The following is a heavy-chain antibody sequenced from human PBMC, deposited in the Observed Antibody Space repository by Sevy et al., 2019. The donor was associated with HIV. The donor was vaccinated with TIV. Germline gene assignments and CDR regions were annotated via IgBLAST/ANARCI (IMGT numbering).Heavy chain of an antibody. CDR2: FDPEDDEK. CDR3: AVTKDYYDSSGYPFDY. J-gene: IGHJ4*02. CDR1: GYTLTQFS. Sequence: ASVKVSCKVSGYTLTQFSMHWVRQAPGKGLEWMATFDPEDDEKIYAQRLQGRVTMTEDKSTDKAYMDLSSLRSDDTAVYYCAVTKDYYDSSGYPFDYWGQGSLVTVSS. D-gene: IGHD3-22*01. V-gene: IGHV1-24*01.